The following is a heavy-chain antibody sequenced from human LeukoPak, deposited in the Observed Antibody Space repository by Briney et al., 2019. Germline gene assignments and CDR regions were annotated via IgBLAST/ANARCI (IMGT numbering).Heavy chain of an antibody. V-gene: IGHV1-18*01. CDR3: ARVTTGERENYNPYYYDSSGYYPGGREVFPHYYYYMDV. J-gene: IGHJ6*03. CDR1: GYTFTNYG. CDR2: IGAYNGNT. Sequence: ASVKVSCKASGYTFTNYGSSWVRQAPGQGLEWMGWIGAYNGNTNYAQKLQCRVTMTTDTSTSTAYMELRSLRSDDTAVYYCARVTTGERENYNPYYYDSSGYYPGGREVFPHYYYYMDVWGKGTTVTISS. D-gene: IGHD3-22*01.